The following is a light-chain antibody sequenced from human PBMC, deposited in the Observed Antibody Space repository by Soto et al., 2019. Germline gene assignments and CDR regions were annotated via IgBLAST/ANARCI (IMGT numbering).Light chain of an antibody. Sequence: DIQMTQSPSSLSASVGDRVTITCRASQSISSYLNRYQQQPGKAPKLLIYAASSLQSGVPSRFSGSGSGTDFTLTISSLQPEDFATYYCQQSYRNPLTFGGGTKVEIK. V-gene: IGKV1-39*01. CDR1: QSISSY. J-gene: IGKJ4*01. CDR3: QQSYRNPLT. CDR2: AAS.